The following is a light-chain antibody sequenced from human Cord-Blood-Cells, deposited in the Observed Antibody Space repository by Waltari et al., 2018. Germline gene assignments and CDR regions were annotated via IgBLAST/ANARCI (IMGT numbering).Light chain of an antibody. CDR3: QQGSKSIT. CDR1: QSASSY. J-gene: IGKJ2*01. Sequence: EILLTQSPATLSLSPGERATLSCRASQSASSYLAWYQQKPGQAPRLLIYDASNRATGIPARFSGSASGTAFTLTIRGLETEDIAVCYCQQGSKSITFG. CDR2: DAS. V-gene: IGKV3-11*01.